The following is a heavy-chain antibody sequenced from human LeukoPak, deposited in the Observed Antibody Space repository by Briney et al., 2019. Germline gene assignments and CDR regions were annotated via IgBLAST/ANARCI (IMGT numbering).Heavy chain of an antibody. CDR3: ARERKRYCSGGSCYLYYYYYYMDV. CDR2: IYYSGST. V-gene: IGHV4-59*01. CDR1: GGSISSYY. D-gene: IGHD2-15*01. J-gene: IGHJ6*03. Sequence: SETLSLTCTVSGGSISSYYWSWIRQPPGKGLEWIGYIYYSGSTNYNPSLKSRVTISVDTSKNQFSLKLSSATAADTAVYYCARERKRYCSGGSCYLYYYYYYMDVWGKGTTVTVSS.